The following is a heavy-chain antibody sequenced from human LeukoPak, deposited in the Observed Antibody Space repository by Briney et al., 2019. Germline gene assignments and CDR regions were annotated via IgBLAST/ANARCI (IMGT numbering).Heavy chain of an antibody. V-gene: IGHV4-30-4*01. CDR2: IYYSGST. D-gene: IGHD6-13*01. CDR1: GGSISSGDYY. CDR3: ARYSSSWYPFDY. J-gene: IGHJ4*02. Sequence: PSQTLSLTCTVSGGSISSGDYYWSWIRQPPGKGLEWIGYIYYSGSTNYNPSLKSRVTISVDTSKNQFSLKLSSVTAADTAVYYCARYSSSWYPFDYWGQGTLVTVSS.